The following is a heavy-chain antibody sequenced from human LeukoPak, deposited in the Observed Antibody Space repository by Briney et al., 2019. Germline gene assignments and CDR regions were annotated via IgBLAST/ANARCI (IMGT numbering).Heavy chain of an antibody. D-gene: IGHD3-22*01. CDR1: GGPFSGYY. Sequence: SETLSLTCAVYGGPFSGYYWSWIRQPPGKGLEWIGEINHSGSTNYNPSLKSRVTISVDTSKNQFSLKLSSVTAADTAVYYCARLVSSGYYSFYYYYYGMDVWGQGTTVTVSS. V-gene: IGHV4-34*01. CDR3: ARLVSSGYYSFYYYYYGMDV. J-gene: IGHJ6*02. CDR2: INHSGST.